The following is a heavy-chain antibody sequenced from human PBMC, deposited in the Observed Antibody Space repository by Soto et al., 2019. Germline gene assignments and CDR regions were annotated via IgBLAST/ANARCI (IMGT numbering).Heavy chain of an antibody. J-gene: IGHJ4*02. V-gene: IGHV1-69*02. CDR3: ARGGYCNTATCYERGDY. CDR2: IIPILGIA. D-gene: IGHD2-2*01. Sequence: QVQLVQSGAEVKKPGSSVKVSCWPSGGTFSSYTISWVRQAPGQGLEWMGRIIPILGIANFAQNFQGRVTMTADKSTSPAYMELTNLTSEDTGVYYCARGGYCNTATCYERGDYWGQGTLVTVSS. CDR1: GGTFSSYT.